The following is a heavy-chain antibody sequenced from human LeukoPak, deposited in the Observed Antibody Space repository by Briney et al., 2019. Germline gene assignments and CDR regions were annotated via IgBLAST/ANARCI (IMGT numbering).Heavy chain of an antibody. CDR3: ARDWGLRYFDCPMGY. CDR1: GYTFTSYA. Sequence: ASVKVSCTASGYTFTSYAMNWVRQAPGQGLEWMGWINTNTGNPTYAQGFTGRFVFSLDTSVSTACLQISSLKAEDTAVYYCARDWGLRYFDCPMGYWGQGTLVTVSS. V-gene: IGHV7-4-1*02. J-gene: IGHJ4*02. D-gene: IGHD3-9*01. CDR2: INTNTGNP.